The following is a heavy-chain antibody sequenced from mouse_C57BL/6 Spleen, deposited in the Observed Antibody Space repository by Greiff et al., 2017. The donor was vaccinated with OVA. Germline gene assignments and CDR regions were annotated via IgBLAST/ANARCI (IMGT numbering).Heavy chain of an antibody. V-gene: IGHV1-69*01. Sequence: QVQLQQPGAELVMPGASVKLSCKASGYTFTSYWMHWVKQRPGQGLEWIGEIDPSDSYTNYNQKFKGKSTLTVDKSSSTAYMQLSSLTSEDSAFYYCAFYYYGSNAMDYWGQGTSVTVSS. CDR1: GYTFTSYW. D-gene: IGHD1-1*01. J-gene: IGHJ4*01. CDR2: IDPSDSYT. CDR3: AFYYYGSNAMDY.